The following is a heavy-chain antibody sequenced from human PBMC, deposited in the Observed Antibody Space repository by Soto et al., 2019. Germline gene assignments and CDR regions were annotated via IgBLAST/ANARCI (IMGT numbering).Heavy chain of an antibody. Sequence: PGGSLRLSCAASGFSFHVYSMTWVRQAPGKGLEWVASISSSSSYKDYADSVKGRFTVSRDNAKNSLYLQMNSLRADDTAVYYCARAYTASGNYYYSYGMDVGDQGTAVTVSS. J-gene: IGHJ6*02. CDR3: ARAYTASGNYYYSYGMDV. V-gene: IGHV3-21*01. CDR1: GFSFHVYS. D-gene: IGHD5-18*01. CDR2: ISSSSSYK.